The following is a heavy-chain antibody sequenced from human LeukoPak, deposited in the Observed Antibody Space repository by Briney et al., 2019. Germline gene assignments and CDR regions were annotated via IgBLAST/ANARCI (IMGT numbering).Heavy chain of an antibody. D-gene: IGHD3-3*01. CDR2: IYTSGST. CDR1: GKSIVRDY. J-gene: IGHJ4*02. CDR3: ARDSRSGYSHY. V-gene: IGHV4-4*07. Sequence: SQTMSLTRSLDGKSIVRDYWICIREPAVKKLEWIGRIYTSGSTNYNPSLKSRVTMSVDTSKNQFSLKLSSVTAADTAVYYCARDSRSGYSHYWGQGTLVTVSS.